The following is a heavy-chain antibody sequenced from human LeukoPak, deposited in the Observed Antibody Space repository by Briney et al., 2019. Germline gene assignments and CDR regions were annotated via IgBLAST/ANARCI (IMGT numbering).Heavy chain of an antibody. Sequence: ASVKVSCKASGYTFTSYGISWVRQAPGQGLEWMGWISAYNGNTNYAQKLQGRVTMTTDTSTSTAYMELRSLRSDDTAVYYCARGSITMVRGVIITFDYGGQGTLVTVSS. CDR1: GYTFTSYG. D-gene: IGHD3-10*01. CDR2: ISAYNGNT. CDR3: ARGSITMVRGVIITFDY. J-gene: IGHJ4*02. V-gene: IGHV1-18*01.